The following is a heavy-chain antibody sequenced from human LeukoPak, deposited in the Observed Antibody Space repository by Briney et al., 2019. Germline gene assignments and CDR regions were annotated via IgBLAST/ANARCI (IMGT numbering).Heavy chain of an antibody. V-gene: IGHV4-34*01. CDR3: ARDRVVVAATQAGRFDP. CDR1: GGSFSGYY. D-gene: IGHD2-15*01. J-gene: IGHJ5*02. Sequence: SETLSLTCAVYGGSFSGYYWSWIRQPPGKGLEWIGEINHSGSTNYNPSLKSRVTISVDTSKNQFSLKLSSVTAADTAVYYCARDRVVVAATQAGRFDPWGQGTLVTVSS. CDR2: INHSGST.